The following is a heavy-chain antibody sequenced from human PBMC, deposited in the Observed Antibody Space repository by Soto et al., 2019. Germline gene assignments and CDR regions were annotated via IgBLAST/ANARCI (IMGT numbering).Heavy chain of an antibody. CDR3: ARDSFSGSFCTA. V-gene: IGHV3-48*03. CDR2: ISTSGSTI. Sequence: PGGSLRLSCAASGVSFSTSEMNWVRQAPGKGLEWVSYISTSGSTIHYADSVKGRFTISRDNAKNSLYLQMNSLKTEDTAVYYCARDSFSGSFCTAWGQGTLVTVSS. CDR1: GVSFSTSE. D-gene: IGHD1-26*01. J-gene: IGHJ5*02.